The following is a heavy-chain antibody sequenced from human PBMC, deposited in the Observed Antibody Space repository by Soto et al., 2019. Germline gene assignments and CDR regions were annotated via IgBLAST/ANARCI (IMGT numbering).Heavy chain of an antibody. CDR2: IIPILGIA. D-gene: IGHD3-10*01. V-gene: IGHV1-69*02. Sequence: QVQLVQSGAEVKKPGSSVKVSCKASGGTFSSYTISWVRQAPGQGLEWMGRIIPILGIANYAQKFQGRVTITADKSTRTAYMELSSLRSEDTAVYYCASYYGSGSYGYGLDVWGQGTTVTVSS. J-gene: IGHJ6*02. CDR3: ASYYGSGSYGYGLDV. CDR1: GGTFSSYT.